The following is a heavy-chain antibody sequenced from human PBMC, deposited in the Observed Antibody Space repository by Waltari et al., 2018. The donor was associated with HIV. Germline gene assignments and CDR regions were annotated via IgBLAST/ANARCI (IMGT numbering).Heavy chain of an antibody. CDR3: ARYRGYSFD. V-gene: IGHV4-31*03. J-gene: IGHJ4*02. D-gene: IGHD5-18*01. CDR2: IYYSGNT. Sequence: QVQLQESGPGLVKPSQTLSLTCTVAGGSICSGGYYWSWIRQHPWKCLEWIGYIYYSGNTYYNPSLKSRVTISVDTSQNQFSLKLSSVTAADTAVYYCARYRGYSFDWGQGTLVTVSS. CDR1: GGSICSGGYY.